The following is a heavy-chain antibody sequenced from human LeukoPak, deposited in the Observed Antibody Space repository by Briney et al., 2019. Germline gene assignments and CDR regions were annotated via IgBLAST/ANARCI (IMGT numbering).Heavy chain of an antibody. CDR2: ISGSGGST. D-gene: IGHD5-12*01. J-gene: IGHJ4*02. V-gene: IGHV3-23*01. CDR1: GFTFSNYN. CDR3: AKVGYSGYDWEYYFDY. Sequence: PGGSLRLSCAASGFTFSNYNMNWVRQAPGKGLEWVSGISGSGGSTYYADSVKGRFTISRDNSKNTLYLQMNSLRAEDTAVYYCAKVGYSGYDWEYYFDYWGQGTLVTVSS.